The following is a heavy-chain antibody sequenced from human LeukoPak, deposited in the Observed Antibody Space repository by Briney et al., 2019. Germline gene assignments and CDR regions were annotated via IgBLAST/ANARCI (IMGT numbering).Heavy chain of an antibody. Sequence: PGGSLRLSCAASGFTFSSYAMTWVRQAPGKGLEWASTISGSGDFSYYADSVRGRFTISRDNSKNTVYLQMNSLRGEDTALYYCAKVKGSSSTGNGMDVWGQGTTVTVSS. V-gene: IGHV3-23*01. D-gene: IGHD6-13*01. CDR3: AKVKGSSSTGNGMDV. J-gene: IGHJ6*02. CDR2: ISGSGDFS. CDR1: GFTFSSYA.